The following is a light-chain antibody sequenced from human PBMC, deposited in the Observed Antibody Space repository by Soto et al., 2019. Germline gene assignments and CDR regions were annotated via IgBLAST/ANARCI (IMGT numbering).Light chain of an antibody. CDR3: QQYESYSPWT. CDR1: QDINNY. Sequence: DIQMTQSPSSLSASVGDRVTITCQASQDINNYLIWYQQKPGKAPKLLIYDASNLETGVPSRFSGSGSGADFTFSISSLQPEDIATYYCQQYESYSPWTFGQGTRVEIK. CDR2: DAS. V-gene: IGKV1-33*01. J-gene: IGKJ1*01.